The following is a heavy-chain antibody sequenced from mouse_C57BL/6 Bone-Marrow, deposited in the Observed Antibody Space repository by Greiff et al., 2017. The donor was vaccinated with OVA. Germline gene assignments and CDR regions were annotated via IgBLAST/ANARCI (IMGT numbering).Heavy chain of an antibody. V-gene: IGHV1-69*01. Sequence: QVQLQQPGAELVMPGASVKLSCKASGYTFTSYWMHWVKQRPGQGLEWIGEIDPSDSYTNYNQKFKGKSTLTVDKSSSTAYMQLSSLTSEDSAVYSCAREREYYFDYWGQGTTLTVSS. J-gene: IGHJ2*01. CDR3: AREREYYFDY. CDR2: IDPSDSYT. CDR1: GYTFTSYW.